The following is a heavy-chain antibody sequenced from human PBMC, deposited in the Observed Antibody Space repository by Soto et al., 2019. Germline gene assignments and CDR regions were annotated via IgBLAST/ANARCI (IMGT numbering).Heavy chain of an antibody. J-gene: IGHJ4*02. Sequence: EVQLLESGGGLVQPGGSLRLSCVASGFTFSNYAMTWVRQAPGKGLEWVSRISATGATTYYADSVKGRFTTSRDNSKNTLYLQMNTLRAGDTAVYYCAQIVVLASTGIDYWGQGTLVTVSS. V-gene: IGHV3-23*01. D-gene: IGHD2-15*01. CDR1: GFTFSNYA. CDR3: AQIVVLASTGIDY. CDR2: ISATGATT.